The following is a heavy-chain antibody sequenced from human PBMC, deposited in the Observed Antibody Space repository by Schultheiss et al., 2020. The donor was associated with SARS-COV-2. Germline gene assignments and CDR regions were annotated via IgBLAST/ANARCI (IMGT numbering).Heavy chain of an antibody. J-gene: IGHJ4*02. V-gene: IGHV3-48*02. CDR1: GFTLSTYN. CDR3: ARGQYSSTSGGFDF. D-gene: IGHD6-6*01. Sequence: GGSLRLSCSASGFTLSTYNINWVRQAPGQGLEWVSYISSDGRSIHYADSVKGRFTISRDSAKNSLYLQMDNLRDDDTAVYYCARGQYSSTSGGFDFWGQGTLVTVSS. CDR2: ISSDGRSI.